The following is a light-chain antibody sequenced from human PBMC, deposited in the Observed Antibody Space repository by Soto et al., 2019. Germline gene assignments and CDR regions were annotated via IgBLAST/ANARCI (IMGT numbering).Light chain of an antibody. CDR1: QSISSW. CDR2: EAS. Sequence: DIQMTQSPSTLSASVKERVTITSRASQSISSWLAWYQQKPGKAPKLLIYEASSLESGVPSRFSGSGSGTEFTLTISSLQPDDFATYYCQQYNTYPVTFGQGTKVEIK. CDR3: QQYNTYPVT. V-gene: IGKV1-5*03. J-gene: IGKJ1*01.